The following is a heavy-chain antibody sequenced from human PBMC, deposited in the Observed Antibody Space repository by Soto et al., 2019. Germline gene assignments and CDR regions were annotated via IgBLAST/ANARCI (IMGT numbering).Heavy chain of an antibody. CDR2: IKQDENGK. CDR1: GFTFSSRW. CDR3: ATHDGPEAAGRVLDF. J-gene: IGHJ4*02. V-gene: IGHV3-7*02. Sequence: EVQLVESGGGLVQPGGSLRLSCEASGFTFSSRWMTWVRQGPGKGLEWVANIKQDENGKDYVDSVKGRFTISRDNAKNSLYLQMNSLRAEDTAVYYCATHDGPEAAGRVLDFWGQGTLVTVSS. D-gene: IGHD6-13*01.